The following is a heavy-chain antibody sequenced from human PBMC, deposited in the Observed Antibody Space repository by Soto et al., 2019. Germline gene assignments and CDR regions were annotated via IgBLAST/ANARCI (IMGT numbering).Heavy chain of an antibody. CDR2: INPNGGVT. D-gene: IGHD5-12*01. J-gene: IGHJ6*03. V-gene: IGHV1-2*04. CDR3: ARGSGGATATLDYYYFYMDV. CDR1: GDSFNDYY. Sequence: ASVKVSCKSSGDSFNDYYIHWVRQAPGQGLEWMGWINPNGGVTKYAQKFQGWVTMTRDTSIRTVYMELSRLRSDDTAIYYCARGSGGATATLDYYYFYMDVWGKGTTVTVSS.